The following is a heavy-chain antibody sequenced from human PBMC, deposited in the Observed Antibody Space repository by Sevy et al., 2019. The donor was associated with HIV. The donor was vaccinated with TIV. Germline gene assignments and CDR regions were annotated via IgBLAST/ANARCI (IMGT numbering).Heavy chain of an antibody. D-gene: IGHD3-22*01. V-gene: IGHV3-23*01. J-gene: IGHJ4*02. Sequence: GGSLRLSCAASGFTFSRYAMNWVRQAPGKGLEWVSGISGSGGSGDKTNYADSVKGRFTISRDDSKNSLYLQLNSLRAKDTAIYYCARKYDSSGYFDYWGQGTLVTVSS. CDR1: GFTFSRYA. CDR2: ISGSGGSGDKT. CDR3: ARKYDSSGYFDY.